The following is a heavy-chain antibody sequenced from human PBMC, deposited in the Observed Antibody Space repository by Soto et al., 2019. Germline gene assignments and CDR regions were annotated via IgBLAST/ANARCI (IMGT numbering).Heavy chain of an antibody. D-gene: IGHD3-3*01. CDR1: GYTFTSYD. V-gene: IGHV1-8*01. CDR2: MNPNSGNT. CDR3: ARVGYDFWSGYHRGHWFDP. J-gene: IGHJ5*02. Sequence: ASVKVSCKASGYTFTSYDINWARQATGQGLEWMGWMNPNSGNTGYVQKFQGRVTMTRNTSISTAYMELSSLRSEDTAVYYCARVGYDFWSGYHRGHWFDPWGQGTLVTVSS.